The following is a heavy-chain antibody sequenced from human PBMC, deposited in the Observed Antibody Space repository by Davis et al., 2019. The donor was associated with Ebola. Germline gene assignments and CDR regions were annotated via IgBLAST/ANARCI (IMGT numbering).Heavy chain of an antibody. D-gene: IGHD3-3*01. CDR1: GFTFSSYW. V-gene: IGHV3-74*01. J-gene: IGHJ6*03. CDR3: ARESYDFWSGYLDYYYYYYMDV. Sequence: PGGSLRLSCAASGFTFSSYWMHWVRQAPGKGLVWVSRINSDGSSTSYADSVKGRFTISRDNAKNTLYLQMNSLRAEDTAVYYCARESYDFWSGYLDYYYYYYMDVWGKGTTVTVSS. CDR2: INSDGSST.